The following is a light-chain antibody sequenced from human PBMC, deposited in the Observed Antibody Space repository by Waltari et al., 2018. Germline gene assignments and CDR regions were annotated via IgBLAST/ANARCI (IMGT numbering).Light chain of an antibody. Sequence: QSALTQPASVSGSPGQSITISCIGTSSDIGGYNYVSWYQQHPGKAPKVMIYDVTKGPSGVSNRFSGSKSGSTASLTISGLQAEDEADYYCSSYTSSNTWVFGGGTKLTVL. CDR2: DVT. CDR3: SSYTSSNTWV. J-gene: IGLJ3*02. CDR1: SSDIGGYNY. V-gene: IGLV2-14*01.